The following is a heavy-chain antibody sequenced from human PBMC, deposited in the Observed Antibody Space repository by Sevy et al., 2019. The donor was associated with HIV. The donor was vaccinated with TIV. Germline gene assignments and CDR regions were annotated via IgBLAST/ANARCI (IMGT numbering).Heavy chain of an antibody. Sequence: GGSLRLSCAASAFTFSRYWMGWVRQAPGKGLEWVANIKKDGSKKYYVDSVKGRFTISRTNAKNSLYLQMNSLRAEDTAVYYCARDSGNYYFNYWGQGALVTVSS. D-gene: IGHD1-26*01. J-gene: IGHJ4*02. CDR2: IKKDGSKK. CDR1: AFTFSRYW. V-gene: IGHV3-7*01. CDR3: ARDSGNYYFNY.